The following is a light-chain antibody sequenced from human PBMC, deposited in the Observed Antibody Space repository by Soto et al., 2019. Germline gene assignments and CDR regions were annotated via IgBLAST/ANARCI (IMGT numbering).Light chain of an antibody. CDR3: QQYGSSGT. CDR2: GAS. CDR1: QSVSSGY. V-gene: IGKV3-20*01. Sequence: EIVLTQSPGTLSLSPGERATLSCRTSQSVSSGYLAWYQQKPGQGPRLLIYGASSRATGIPDRFSGSGSGTDVTLTISRLEPEDFAVYYCQQYGSSGTFGQGTKVDI. J-gene: IGKJ1*01.